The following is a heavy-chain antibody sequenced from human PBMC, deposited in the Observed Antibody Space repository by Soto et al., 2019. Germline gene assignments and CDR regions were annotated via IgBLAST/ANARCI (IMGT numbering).Heavy chain of an antibody. CDR1: GYTFTNYC. Sequence: PGESLKISCQGSGYTFTNYCIGLVRQMPGKGLKWMGIIYPFDSDTRYSPSFQGQVTFSVDKSIRTAYLQWSSLKASDTAMFYCARHRKSGSYPLEAFDIWGQGTMVTVSS. D-gene: IGHD1-26*01. V-gene: IGHV5-51*01. CDR3: ARHRKSGSYPLEAFDI. J-gene: IGHJ3*02. CDR2: IYPFDSDT.